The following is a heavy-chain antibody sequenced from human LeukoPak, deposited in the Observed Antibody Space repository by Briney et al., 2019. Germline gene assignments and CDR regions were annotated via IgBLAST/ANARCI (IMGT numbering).Heavy chain of an antibody. Sequence: GGSLRLSCAASGFTFSSYSMNWVRQAPGKGLEWVSGIGSNSVPTVYADSVKGRFTISRDSSRDTLYLQMNSLRAEDTAVYYCAKSRSAVAVAGSNYWGQGTLVAVSS. V-gene: IGHV3-23*01. D-gene: IGHD6-19*01. CDR3: AKSRSAVAVAGSNY. CDR2: IGSNSVPT. J-gene: IGHJ4*02. CDR1: GFTFSSYS.